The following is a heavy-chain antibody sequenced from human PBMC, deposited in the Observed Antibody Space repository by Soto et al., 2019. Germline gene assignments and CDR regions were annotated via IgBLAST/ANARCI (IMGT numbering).Heavy chain of an antibody. CDR1: GYTFTSYD. D-gene: IGHD3-10*01. Sequence: ASVKVSCKASGYTFTSYDINWVRQATGQGLEWMGWMNPNSGNTGYAQKFQGRVTMTRNTSISTAYMELSRLRSEDTAVYYCARGDLIYGSGSYYYGMDVWGQGTTVTVSS. CDR3: ARGDLIYGSGSYYYGMDV. J-gene: IGHJ6*02. CDR2: MNPNSGNT. V-gene: IGHV1-8*01.